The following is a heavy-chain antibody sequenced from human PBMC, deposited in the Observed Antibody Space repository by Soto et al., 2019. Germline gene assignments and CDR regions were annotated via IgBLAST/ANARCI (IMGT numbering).Heavy chain of an antibody. V-gene: IGHV4-59*01. CDR3: ARDLGIGSSGPFDY. J-gene: IGHJ4*02. CDR1: GDSITDYY. D-gene: IGHD6-13*01. Sequence: SETLSLTCTVSGDSITDYYWSWIRQAPGKGLEWIGFIYHSGNTNYKSSLKGRVNMSMDTSKSQFFLKLTSVTAADTAVYYCARDLGIGSSGPFDYWGQGALVTVSS. CDR2: IYHSGNT.